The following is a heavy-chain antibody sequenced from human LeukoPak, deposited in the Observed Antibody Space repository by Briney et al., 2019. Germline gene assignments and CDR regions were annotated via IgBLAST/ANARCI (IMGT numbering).Heavy chain of an antibody. J-gene: IGHJ4*02. CDR3: ATYSSSWYQN. V-gene: IGHV1-46*01. CDR1: GYTFTSYY. Sequence: ASVKVSCKASGYTFTSYYMHWVRQAPGQGLEWMGIINPSGDSTTYAQKFQGRVTTTRDTSTSTVYMELSSLRSEDTAVYYCATYSSSWYQNWGQGTLVTVSS. D-gene: IGHD6-13*01. CDR2: INPSGDST.